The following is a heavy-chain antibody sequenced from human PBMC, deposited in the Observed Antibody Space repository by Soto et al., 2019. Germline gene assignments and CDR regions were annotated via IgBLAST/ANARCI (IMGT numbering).Heavy chain of an antibody. CDR1: GGSIINGDTY. Sequence: QVQLQESGPGLVKPSQTLSLTCTVSGGSIINGDTYLNWIRQHPEKGLEWMGYINYTGTTNYNPGRKSRILISIDTSKNQFSLRLTSVTAADTAVYYCARDAPGVAAYWGQGTLVTVSS. CDR3: ARDAPGVAAY. CDR2: INYTGTT. V-gene: IGHV4-31*03. D-gene: IGHD2-15*01. J-gene: IGHJ4*02.